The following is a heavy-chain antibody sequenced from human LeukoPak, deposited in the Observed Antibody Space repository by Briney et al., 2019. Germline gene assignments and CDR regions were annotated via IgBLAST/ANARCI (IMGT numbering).Heavy chain of an antibody. D-gene: IGHD3-22*01. J-gene: IGHJ6*02. CDR3: ARVHYYDSSGYYSYYYYGMDV. V-gene: IGHV1-69*04. Sequence: ASVKVSCKASGGTFSSYAISWVRQAPGQGLEWMGRIIPILGIANYAQKFQGRVTITADKSTSIAYMELSSLRSEDTAVYYCARVHYYDSSGYYSYYYYGMDVWGQGTTVTVSS. CDR1: GGTFSSYA. CDR2: IIPILGIA.